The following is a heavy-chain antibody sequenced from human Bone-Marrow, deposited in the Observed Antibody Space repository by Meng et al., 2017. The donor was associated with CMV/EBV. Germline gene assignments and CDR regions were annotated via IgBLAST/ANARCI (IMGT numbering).Heavy chain of an antibody. D-gene: IGHD2-15*01. CDR3: ARERNVVVVAKDFRKPQPIEPIDY. Sequence: ETLSLTCAASGFTFSRYTMNWVRQAPGKGLEWVSIISSSSSYTYYADSVKGRFTISRDNAKNSLYLQMNSLRAEDTAVYYCARERNVVVVAKDFRKPQPIEPIDYWGQGTLVTVSS. J-gene: IGHJ4*02. V-gene: IGHV3-21*01. CDR2: ISSSSSYT. CDR1: GFTFSRYT.